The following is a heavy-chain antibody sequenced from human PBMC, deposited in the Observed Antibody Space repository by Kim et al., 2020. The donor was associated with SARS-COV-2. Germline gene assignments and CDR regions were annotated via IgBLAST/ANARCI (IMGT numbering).Heavy chain of an antibody. CDR2: IYYSGST. D-gene: IGHD4-17*01. CDR1: GGSISSGGYY. CDR3: ARADDYGGKLGY. J-gene: IGHJ4*02. Sequence: SETLSLTCTVSGGSISSGGYYWSWIRQHPGKGLEWIGYIYYSGSTYYNPSLKSRVTISVDTSKNQFSLKLSSVTAADTAVYYCARADDYGGKLGYWGQGTLVTVSS. V-gene: IGHV4-31*03.